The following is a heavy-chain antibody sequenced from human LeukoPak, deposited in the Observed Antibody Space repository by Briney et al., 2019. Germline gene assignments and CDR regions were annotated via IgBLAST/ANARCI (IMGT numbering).Heavy chain of an antibody. CDR3: ARDWYGGSYYRFDY. CDR1: GDSVSSNTAA. Sequence: SQTLSLTCAISGDSVSSNTAAWSWSRQSPSRGLEWLGRTYYRSKWSNDYAVSVKSRITINPDTSKNQFSLLLNSLTPEDTAVYYCARDWYGGSYYRFDYWGQGTLVTVSS. CDR2: TYYRSKWSN. J-gene: IGHJ4*02. V-gene: IGHV6-1*01. D-gene: IGHD1-26*01.